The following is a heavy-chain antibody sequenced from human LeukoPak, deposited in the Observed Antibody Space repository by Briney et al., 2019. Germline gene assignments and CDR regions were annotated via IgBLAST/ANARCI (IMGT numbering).Heavy chain of an antibody. D-gene: IGHD2-15*01. CDR1: GFTFSSYA. CDR2: IRGSGSST. J-gene: IGHJ4*02. CDR3: AKVPGSLNFDY. V-gene: IGHV3-23*01. Sequence: PGGSLRLSCAASGFTFSSYAMSWVRQAPGKGLEWVSAIRGSGSSTYYAGSVKGRFTISRDNSKNTLYLQMNSLRAEDTAVYYCAKVPGSLNFDYWGQGTLVTVSS.